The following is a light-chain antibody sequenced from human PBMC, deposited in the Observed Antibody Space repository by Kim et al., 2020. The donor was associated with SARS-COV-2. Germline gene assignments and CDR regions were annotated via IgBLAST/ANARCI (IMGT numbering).Light chain of an antibody. CDR1: QSISSAL. J-gene: IGKJ4*01. V-gene: IGKV3-20*01. CDR3: QQYSKSPLT. Sequence: SPGETATLSCSSSQSISSALLAWYQQRPGQAPRLLMSGASIRATGIPDRFSGSGSGTDFTLTISRLETEDFAVYYCQQYSKSPLTFGGGTKVDIK. CDR2: GAS.